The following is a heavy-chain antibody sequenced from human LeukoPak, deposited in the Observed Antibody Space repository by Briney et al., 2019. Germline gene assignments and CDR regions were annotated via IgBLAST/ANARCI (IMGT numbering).Heavy chain of an antibody. V-gene: IGHV3-48*03. D-gene: IGHD3-22*01. Sequence: GGPLRLSCAASGFTFSSYEMNWVRQAPGKGLEWVSYISSSGSTIYYADSVKGRFTISRDNAKNSLYLQMNSLRAEDTAVYYCARIGGSGYYLDYWGQGTLVTVSS. CDR1: GFTFSSYE. CDR3: ARIGGSGYYLDY. J-gene: IGHJ4*02. CDR2: ISSSGSTI.